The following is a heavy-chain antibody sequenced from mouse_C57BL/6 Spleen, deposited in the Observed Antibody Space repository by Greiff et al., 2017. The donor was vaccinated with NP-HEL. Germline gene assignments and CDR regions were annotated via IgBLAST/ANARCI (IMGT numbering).Heavy chain of an antibody. CDR2: INPSTGGT. CDR1: GYSFTGYY. Sequence: VQLKESGPELVKPGASVKISCKASGYSFTGYYMNWVKQNPEKSLEWIGEINPSTGGTTYNQKFKAKATLTVDKSSSTAYMQLKSLTSEDSAVYYCARFGYDYAMDYWGQGTSVTVSS. CDR3: ARFGYDYAMDY. V-gene: IGHV1-42*01. D-gene: IGHD2-2*01. J-gene: IGHJ4*01.